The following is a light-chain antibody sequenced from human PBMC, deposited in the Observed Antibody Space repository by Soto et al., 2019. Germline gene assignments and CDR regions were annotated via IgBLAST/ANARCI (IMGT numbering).Light chain of an antibody. V-gene: IGLV2-8*01. Sequence: QSALTQPPSASGSPGQSVTISCTGTSSDVGGYNFVSWYQQHPGKAPKLMIYEVSKRPSGVPDRFSGSKSGNAASLTVSWLQAEYEADYYCSSYAGSKNFVFGGGTKVTVL. CDR2: EVS. CDR3: SSYAGSKNFV. CDR1: SSDVGGYNF. J-gene: IGLJ2*01.